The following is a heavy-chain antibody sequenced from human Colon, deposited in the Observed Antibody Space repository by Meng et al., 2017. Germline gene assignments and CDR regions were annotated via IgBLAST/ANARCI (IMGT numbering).Heavy chain of an antibody. CDR3: ARRSTVAAGTGVSFDY. V-gene: IGHV4-31*03. Sequence: QVRLQESAPELLNPYPPLAPPSTSSGDYMYSASYSWSWSRQHPGKGLEWIGYVDYSGSTYSSPSLKSRLTISQDTSKNQFSLKLTSVTVADTAVYYCARRSTVAAGTGVSFDYWGQGTLVTVSS. D-gene: IGHD6-13*01. CDR2: VDYSGST. J-gene: IGHJ4*02. CDR1: GDYMYSASYS.